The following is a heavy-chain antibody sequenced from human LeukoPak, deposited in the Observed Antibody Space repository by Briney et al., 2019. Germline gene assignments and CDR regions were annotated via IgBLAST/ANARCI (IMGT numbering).Heavy chain of an antibody. CDR3: AKEYGYTYGEFDY. J-gene: IGHJ4*02. V-gene: IGHV1-69*06. CDR1: GGTFSSYA. CDR2: IIPIFGTA. D-gene: IGHD5-18*01. Sequence: SVKVSCKASGGTFSSYAISWVRQAPGQGLEWMGGIIPIFGTANYAQNFQGRVTITADKSTSTAYMELSSLRSEDTAVYYCAKEYGYTYGEFDYWGQGTLVTVSS.